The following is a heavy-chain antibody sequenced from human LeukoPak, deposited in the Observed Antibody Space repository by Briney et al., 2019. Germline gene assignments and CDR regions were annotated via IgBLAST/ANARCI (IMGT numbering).Heavy chain of an antibody. D-gene: IGHD6-13*01. CDR2: ISGSGDTT. CDR1: GFTFSNYA. Sequence: GGSLRLSCAASGFTFSNYAMNWVRQGPGKGLEWVSGISGSGDTTFYADSVKGRFTISRDNSKNTLYLQMNSLRAEDTAVYYCAKSALSSSGGLIDYWGQGTLVTVSS. J-gene: IGHJ4*02. CDR3: AKSALSSSGGLIDY. V-gene: IGHV3-23*01.